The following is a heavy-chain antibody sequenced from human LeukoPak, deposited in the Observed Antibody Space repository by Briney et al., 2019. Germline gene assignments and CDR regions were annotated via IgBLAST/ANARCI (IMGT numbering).Heavy chain of an antibody. CDR1: GYTFTGYY. D-gene: IGHD3-10*01. V-gene: IGHV1-2*02. J-gene: IGHJ5*02. Sequence: RASVKVSCKASGYTFTGYYMHWVRQAPGQGLEWMGWINPNSGGTNYAQKFQGRVTMTRDTSIATAYMELSSLKSDDTAVYYCASYASGYNWLKAWGQGTLVTVSS. CDR2: INPNSGGT. CDR3: ASYASGYNWLKA.